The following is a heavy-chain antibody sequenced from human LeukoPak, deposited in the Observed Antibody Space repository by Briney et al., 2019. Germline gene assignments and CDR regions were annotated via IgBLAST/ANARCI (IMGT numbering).Heavy chain of an antibody. CDR3: ARHYYDSSGYYYGIYYYYYYMDV. D-gene: IGHD3-22*01. CDR2: MNPNSGNT. J-gene: IGHJ6*03. CDR1: GYAFTTYD. V-gene: IGHV1-8*01. Sequence: ASVKVSCKASGYAFTTYDINWVRQATGQGLEWMGWMNPNSGNTGYAQKFQGRVTMTRNTSIGTAYMELSSLKSEETAVYYCARHYYDSSGYYYGIYYYYYYMDVWGKGTTVTVSS.